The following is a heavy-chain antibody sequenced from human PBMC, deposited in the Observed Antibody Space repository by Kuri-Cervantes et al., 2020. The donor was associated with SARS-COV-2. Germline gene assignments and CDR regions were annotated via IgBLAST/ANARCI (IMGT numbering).Heavy chain of an antibody. Sequence: SCAVSGGSISSSNWWSWVRQPPGKGLEWIGEIYHSGSTNYNPSLKSRVTISVDTSKNQFSLKLSSVTAADTAVYYCARALPITIFGVVTPYSWFDPWGQGTLVTVSS. D-gene: IGHD3-3*01. CDR1: GGSISSSNW. V-gene: IGHV4-4*02. J-gene: IGHJ5*02. CDR2: IYHSGST. CDR3: ARALPITIFGVVTPYSWFDP.